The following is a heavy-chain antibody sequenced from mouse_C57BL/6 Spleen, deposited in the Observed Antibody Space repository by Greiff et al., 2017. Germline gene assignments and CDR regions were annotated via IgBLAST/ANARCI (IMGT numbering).Heavy chain of an antibody. Sequence: EVKLVESGAELVRPGASVKLSCTASGFNIQDDYMHWVKQRPEQGLEWIGWIDPENGDTEYASKFQGKATITADTSSNTAYLQLSSLTSEDTAVYYCTTESTVVDYAMDDWGQGTSVTVSS. CDR1: GFNIQDDY. D-gene: IGHD1-1*01. CDR3: TTESTVVDYAMDD. J-gene: IGHJ4*01. CDR2: IDPENGDT. V-gene: IGHV14-4*01.